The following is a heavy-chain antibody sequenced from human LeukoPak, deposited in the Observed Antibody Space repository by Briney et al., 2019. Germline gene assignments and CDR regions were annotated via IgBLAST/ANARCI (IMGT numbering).Heavy chain of an antibody. CDR2: IKDRGST. V-gene: IGHV4-34*01. Sequence: SETLSLTCAVYGGSFSGYYWGWVRQPPREGLEWVGEIKDRGSTNYNPPLKSRVTISVDTSKNQISLKLSSVTAADTAVYYCARRGYYESSGYASPVDAFDIWGQGTMVTVSS. D-gene: IGHD3-22*01. CDR1: GGSFSGYY. CDR3: ARRGYYESSGYASPVDAFDI. J-gene: IGHJ3*02.